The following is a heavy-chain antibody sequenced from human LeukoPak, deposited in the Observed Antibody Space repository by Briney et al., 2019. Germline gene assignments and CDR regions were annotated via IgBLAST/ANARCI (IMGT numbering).Heavy chain of an antibody. CDR2: IYHSGST. J-gene: IGHJ4*02. V-gene: IGHV4-30-2*01. Sequence: SETLSLTCAVSGGSISSGGYSWSWIRQPPGKGLEWIGYIYHSGSTYYNPSLKSRVAISVDRSKNQFSLKLSSVTAADTAVYYCACWRGYYFDYWGQGTLVTVSS. CDR1: GGSISSGGYS. CDR3: ACWRGYYFDY.